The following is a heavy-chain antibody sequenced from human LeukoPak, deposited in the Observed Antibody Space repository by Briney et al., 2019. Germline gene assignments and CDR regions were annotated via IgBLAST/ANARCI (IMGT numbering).Heavy chain of an antibody. J-gene: IGHJ4*02. CDR3: ARPRDSGWSKTWDY. V-gene: IGHV3-7*03. CDR2: IKQDGSEQ. D-gene: IGHD6-13*01. CDR1: GFTFRSYW. Sequence: GGSLRLSCAGSGFTFRSYWMTWVRQAPGKGLEWVANIKQDGSEQYYVDSVKGRFAISRDNAKNSLYLQMNSLTAEDTAVYYCARPRDSGWSKTWDYWGQGTLVTVSS.